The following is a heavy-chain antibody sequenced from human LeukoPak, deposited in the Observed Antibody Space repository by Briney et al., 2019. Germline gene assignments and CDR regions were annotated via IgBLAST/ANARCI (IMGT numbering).Heavy chain of an antibody. CDR1: GGSISSYY. Sequence: SETLSLTCTVSGGSISSYYWSWIRQPPGKGLEWIGYIYYSGSTYYNPSLKSRVTLSVDTSKNQFSLNLSSVTTADTAVYYCARDGYSYGYGAFDIWGQGTMVTVSS. CDR2: IYYSGST. D-gene: IGHD5-18*01. V-gene: IGHV4-59*01. CDR3: ARDGYSYGYGAFDI. J-gene: IGHJ3*02.